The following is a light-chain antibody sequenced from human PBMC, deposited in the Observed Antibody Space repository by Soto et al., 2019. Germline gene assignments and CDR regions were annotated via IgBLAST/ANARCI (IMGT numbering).Light chain of an antibody. J-gene: IGKJ1*01. CDR1: QSINNY. V-gene: IGKV1-39*01. Sequence: DIQMTQSPSSLSASVGDRVTITCRASQSINNYLNWFQQKPGKGPTLLIYAASTLQSGVPSRFTGRGSGTDFTLTIDNLQPDDFATYHCQQTYSGPWTFGQGTKVET. CDR2: AAS. CDR3: QQTYSGPWT.